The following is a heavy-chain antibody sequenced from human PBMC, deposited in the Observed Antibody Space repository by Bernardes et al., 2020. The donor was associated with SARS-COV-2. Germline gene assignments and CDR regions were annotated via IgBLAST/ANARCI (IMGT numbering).Heavy chain of an antibody. V-gene: IGHV3-23*01. D-gene: IGHD4-17*01. CDR3: AKDKYTVITSNFDY. J-gene: IGHJ4*02. CDR1: GFTFSGYA. CDR2: ISGRGGTT. Sequence: GGSLRLSCAASGFTFSGYAMSWVRQAPGKGLEWVSAISGRGGTTYYADSVKGRFTISRDNSKNTLSLQMNSLRAEDTAVYYCAKDKYTVITSNFDYWGQGTLVSVSS.